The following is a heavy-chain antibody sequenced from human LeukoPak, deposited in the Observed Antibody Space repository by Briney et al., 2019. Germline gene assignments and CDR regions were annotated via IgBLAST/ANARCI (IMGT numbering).Heavy chain of an antibody. CDR3: AKDGTAMGLLDAFDI. CDR1: GFTFSSYW. V-gene: IGHV3-23*01. D-gene: IGHD5-18*01. J-gene: IGHJ3*02. CDR2: ISGSGGST. Sequence: PGGSLRLSCAASGFTFSSYWMHWVRQAPGKGLEWVSAISGSGGSTYYADSVKGRFTISRDNSKNTLYLQMNSLRAEDTAVYYCAKDGTAMGLLDAFDIWGQGTMVTVSS.